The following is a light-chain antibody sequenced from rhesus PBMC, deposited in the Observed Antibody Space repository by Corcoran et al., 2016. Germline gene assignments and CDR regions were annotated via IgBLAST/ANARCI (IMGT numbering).Light chain of an antibody. V-gene: IGKV2-72*02. CDR3: VQSVAFPWT. Sequence: EIVMTQTPLSLPITPGEPASISCRSSQNLLHSNVNTYLHWYLQRPGQSPKLLIYGGSKRASGVPERVMGIGSGIDFTLTIRKVEAGDFGIYYCVQSVAFPWTFGQGTKVEIK. J-gene: IGKJ1*01. CDR1: QNLLHSNVNTY. CDR2: GGS.